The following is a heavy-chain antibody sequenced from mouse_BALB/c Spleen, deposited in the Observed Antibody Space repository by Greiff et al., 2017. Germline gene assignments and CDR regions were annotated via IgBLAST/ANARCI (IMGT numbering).Heavy chain of an antibody. V-gene: IGHV5-6-3*01. CDR3: ARAIGSPYWYVDV. J-gene: IGHJ1*01. Sequence: EVQVVESGGGLVQPGGSLKLSCAASGFTFSSYGMSWVRQTPDKRLELVATINSNGGSTYYPDSVKGRFTISRDNAKNTLYLQMSSLKSEDTAMYYCARAIGSPYWYVDVWGAGTTVTVSS. D-gene: IGHD1-1*01. CDR2: INSNGGST. CDR1: GFTFSSYG.